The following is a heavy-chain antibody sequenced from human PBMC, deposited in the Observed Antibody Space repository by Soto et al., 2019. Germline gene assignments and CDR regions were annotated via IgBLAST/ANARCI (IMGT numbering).Heavy chain of an antibody. Sequence: SETLSLTCTVSGDSISTRSNYWAWIRQPPGKGLEWIGSIYYTGGTYYNPSLKSRVTLFLDTSKNQFSLNLSSVTAADTAVYYCARKGPPIRAHNPPEYFQHWGQGTPVTVSS. CDR1: GDSISTRSNY. V-gene: IGHV4-39*01. CDR2: IYYTGGT. CDR3: ARKGPPIRAHNPPEYFQH. J-gene: IGHJ1*01.